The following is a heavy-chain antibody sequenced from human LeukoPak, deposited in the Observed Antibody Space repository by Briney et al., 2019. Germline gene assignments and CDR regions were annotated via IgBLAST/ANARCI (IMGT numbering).Heavy chain of an antibody. J-gene: IGHJ5*02. D-gene: IGHD6-13*01. CDR1: GFTFSSYE. CDR3: ARDRSSSWGNWFDP. V-gene: IGHV3-48*03. CDR2: ISSSGSTI. Sequence: GGSLRLSCAASGFTFSSYEMNWVRQAPGKGLEWVSYISSSGSTIYYADSVKGRFTISRDNAKNSLNLQMNSLRAEDTAVYYCARDRSSSWGNWFDPWGQGTLVTVSS.